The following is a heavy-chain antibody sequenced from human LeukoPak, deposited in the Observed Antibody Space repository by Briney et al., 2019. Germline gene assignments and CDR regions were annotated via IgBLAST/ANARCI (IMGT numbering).Heavy chain of an antibody. D-gene: IGHD2-15*01. CDR1: GFIFSIYN. Sequence: GGSMRLSCAASGFIFSIYNMNWVRQAPGKGLEWISYISSSSSTIYYADSVKGRFTISRDNAKNSLFLQMNSLRAEDTAVYYCAKEGYCSGSNSYSGALAICGQGTVLPISP. J-gene: IGHJ3*02. CDR2: ISSSSSTI. CDR3: AKEGYCSGSNSYSGALAI. V-gene: IGHV3-48*01.